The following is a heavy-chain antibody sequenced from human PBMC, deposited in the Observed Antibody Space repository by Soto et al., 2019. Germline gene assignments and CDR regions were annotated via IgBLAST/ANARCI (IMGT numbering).Heavy chain of an antibody. D-gene: IGHD2-21*01. V-gene: IGHV3-7*04. CDR2: MNPDGSEQ. Sequence: ESGGAMVQPGGSLRLSCAASGFTFSDYWMTWVRQTPGKGLEGVANMNPDGSEQYYLESVKGRFTISRDNAKNSLYLQMNNLRGEDTAVYYCTRDLNHDCGPWGQGTQVIVSS. CDR1: GFTFSDYW. CDR3: TRDLNHDCGP. J-gene: IGHJ5*02.